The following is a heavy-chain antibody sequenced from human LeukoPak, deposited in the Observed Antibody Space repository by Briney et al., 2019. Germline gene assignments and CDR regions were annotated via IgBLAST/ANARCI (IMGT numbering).Heavy chain of an antibody. V-gene: IGHV5-51*01. CDR2: IYPGDSDT. Sequence: GESLKISCKGSGYSFTSYWIGWVRQMPGKGLEWMGIIYPGDSDTRYSPSFQGQVTISADKSLSTAYLQWSSLKASDTAMYSCARRVAPPGMMEAFDIWGQGTMVTVSS. D-gene: IGHD3-10*01. CDR1: GYSFTSYW. CDR3: ARRVAPPGMMEAFDI. J-gene: IGHJ3*02.